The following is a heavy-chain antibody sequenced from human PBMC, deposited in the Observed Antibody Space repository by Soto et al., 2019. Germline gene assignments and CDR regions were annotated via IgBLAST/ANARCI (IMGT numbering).Heavy chain of an antibody. Sequence: SVKVSCKASGDTFRSYSISWVRQAPGKGLEWMGGIISVLGTTTNYKKRLQGRVKITEDKSKRKAYMELRRMRSEETAVYYCERLLDPWGQGTLVTVSS. CDR3: ERLLDP. CDR1: GDTFRSYS. V-gene: IGHV1-69*10. CDR2: IISVLGTTT. D-gene: IGHD3-10*01. J-gene: IGHJ5*02.